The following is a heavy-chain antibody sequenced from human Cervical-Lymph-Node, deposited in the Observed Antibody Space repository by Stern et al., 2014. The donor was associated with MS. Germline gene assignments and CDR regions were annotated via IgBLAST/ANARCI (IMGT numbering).Heavy chain of an antibody. CDR2: ISWNSGSI. V-gene: IGHV3-9*01. D-gene: IGHD7-27*01. Sequence: EVQLVESGGGLVQPGRSLRLSCAASGFTFDDYAMHWVRQAPGKGLEWVSGISWNSGSIGYADSVKGRFTISRDNAKNSLYLQMNSLRAEDTALYYCAKGSSLRALGYWGQGTLVTVSS. CDR1: GFTFDDYA. J-gene: IGHJ4*02. CDR3: AKGSSLRALGY.